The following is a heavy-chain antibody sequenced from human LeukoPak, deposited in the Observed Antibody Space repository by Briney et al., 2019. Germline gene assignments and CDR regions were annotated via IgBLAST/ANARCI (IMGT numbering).Heavy chain of an antibody. J-gene: IGHJ4*02. CDR3: ASGYSSSWYFIPGFDY. Sequence: GGSLRLSCAASGFTFSSYSMNWVRQAPGKGLEWVSSLSSSSSYIDYADSVKGRFTISRDNSKNTLYLQMNSLRAEDTAVYYCASGYSSSWYFIPGFDYWGQGTLVTVSS. D-gene: IGHD6-13*01. CDR2: LSSSSSYI. V-gene: IGHV3-21*04. CDR1: GFTFSSYS.